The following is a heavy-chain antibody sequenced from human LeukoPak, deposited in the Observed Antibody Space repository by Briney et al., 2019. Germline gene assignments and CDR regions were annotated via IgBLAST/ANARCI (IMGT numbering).Heavy chain of an antibody. CDR3: AKDFSSSGYYFDY. D-gene: IGHD3-22*01. J-gene: IGHJ4*02. Sequence: GGSLRLSCAASGFTFSSYSMNWVRQAPGKGLEWVSSISSSSSYIYYADSVKGRFTISRDNSKNTLYLQMNSLRADDTAVYYCAKDFSSSGYYFDYWGQGTLVTVSS. CDR2: ISSSSSYI. V-gene: IGHV3-21*01. CDR1: GFTFSSYS.